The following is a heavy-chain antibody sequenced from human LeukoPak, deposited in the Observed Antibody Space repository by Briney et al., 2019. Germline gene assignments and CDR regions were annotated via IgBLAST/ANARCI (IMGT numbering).Heavy chain of an antibody. CDR2: ISSSGSTI. J-gene: IGHJ3*02. Sequence: GGSLRLSCAASGFTISDYYMTWIRQAPGKGLEWVSYISSSGSTIYYADSVKGRFTISRDNAKNSLYLQMNSLRAEDTAVYYCAREGYGPFRAFDIWGQGTMVTVSS. D-gene: IGHD5-18*01. CDR1: GFTISDYY. V-gene: IGHV3-11*01. CDR3: AREGYGPFRAFDI.